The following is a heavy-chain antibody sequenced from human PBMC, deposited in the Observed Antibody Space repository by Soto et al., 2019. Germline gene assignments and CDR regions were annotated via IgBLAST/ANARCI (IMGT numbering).Heavy chain of an antibody. V-gene: IGHV3-30*18. J-gene: IGHJ4*02. D-gene: IGHD6-19*01. CDR1: GFTFSSYG. Sequence: GGSLRLSCAASGFTFSSYGMHWVRQAPGKGLEWVAVISYDGSNKYYADSVKGRFTISRDNSKNTLYLQMNSLRAEDTAAYYCAKDERAAVAAEAYYFDYWGQGTLVTVSS. CDR2: ISYDGSNK. CDR3: AKDERAAVAAEAYYFDY.